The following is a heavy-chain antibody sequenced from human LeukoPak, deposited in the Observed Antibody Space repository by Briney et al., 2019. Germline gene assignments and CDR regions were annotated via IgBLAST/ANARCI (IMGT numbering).Heavy chain of an antibody. D-gene: IGHD2-15*01. Sequence: TLSLTCTVSGGSISSSSYYWGWIRQPPGKGLEWIGYIYHSGGTYYNPPLKSRVTISVDTSKNQFSLKLTSVTAADTAVYYCARVTCSGGSCYSFDYWGQGTLVTVSS. J-gene: IGHJ4*02. CDR3: ARVTCSGGSCYSFDY. CDR1: GGSISSSSYY. CDR2: IYHSGGT. V-gene: IGHV4-30-4*08.